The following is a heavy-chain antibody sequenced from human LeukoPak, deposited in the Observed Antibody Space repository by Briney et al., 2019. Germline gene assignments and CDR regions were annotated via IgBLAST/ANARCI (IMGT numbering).Heavy chain of an antibody. CDR3: AKDRTYYSSGFADAFDI. J-gene: IGHJ3*02. D-gene: IGHD6-19*01. V-gene: IGHV3-23*01. CDR1: GFTFSSYA. Sequence: PGGSLRLSCAASGFTFSSYAMSWVHQAPGKGLEWVSAISGSGGSTYYADSVKGRFTISRDNSKNTLYLQMNSLRAEDTAVYYRAKDRTYYSSGFADAFDIWGQGTMVTVSS. CDR2: ISGSGGST.